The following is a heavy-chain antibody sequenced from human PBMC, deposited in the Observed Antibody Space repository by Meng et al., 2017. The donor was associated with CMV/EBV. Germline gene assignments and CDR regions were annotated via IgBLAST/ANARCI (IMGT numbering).Heavy chain of an antibody. V-gene: IGHV3-23*01. J-gene: IGHJ4*02. CDR3: ARDMEPLALVATADY. Sequence: GESLKISCGISGFTFSSYAMSWVRQAPGKGLEWVSAISGSGGSTNYADSVKGRFTISRDNSKNTLYLQMNSLRAEDTAVYYCARDMEPLALVATADYWGQGTLVTVSS. CDR1: GFTFSSYA. D-gene: IGHD1-26*01. CDR2: ISGSGGST.